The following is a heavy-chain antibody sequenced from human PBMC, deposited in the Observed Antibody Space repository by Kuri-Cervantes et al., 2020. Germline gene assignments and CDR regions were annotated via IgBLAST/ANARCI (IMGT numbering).Heavy chain of an antibody. V-gene: IGHV4-39*01. Sequence: GSLRLSCTVSGGSISSSSYYWGWIRQPPGKGLEWIGSIYYSGSTYYNPPLKSRVTISVDTSKNQFSLKLSSVTAADTAVYYCARQAVAGFDYWGQGTLVTVSS. CDR3: ARQAVAGFDY. D-gene: IGHD6-19*01. CDR2: IYYSGST. CDR1: GGSISSSSYY. J-gene: IGHJ4*02.